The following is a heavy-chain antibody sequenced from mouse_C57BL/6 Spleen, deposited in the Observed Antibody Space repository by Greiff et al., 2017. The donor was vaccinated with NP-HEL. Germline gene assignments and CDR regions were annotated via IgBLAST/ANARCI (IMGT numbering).Heavy chain of an antibody. CDR2: ISSGGGYI. V-gene: IGHV5-9-1*02. CDR1: GFTFSSYA. J-gene: IGHJ2*01. D-gene: IGHD1-1*01. CDR3: TSDRAYGSSPYFDV. Sequence: EVKLVESGAGLVKPGGSLKLSCAASGFTFSSYAMSWVRQTPEKRLEWVAYISSGGGYIYYADNVKGRFTISRDNARNTLYLQMSSLTSEDTAMYYCTSDRAYGSSPYFDVWGKGTTLTVSS.